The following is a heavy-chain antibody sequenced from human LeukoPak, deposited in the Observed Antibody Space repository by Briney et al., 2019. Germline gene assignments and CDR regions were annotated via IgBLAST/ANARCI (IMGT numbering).Heavy chain of an antibody. V-gene: IGHV3-23*01. CDR3: AKDLTAMIRYYFDY. D-gene: IGHD5-18*01. CDR1: GITFSSYA. J-gene: IGHJ4*02. CDR2: ISGSAGSA. Sequence: GGSLRLSCAASGITFSSYAMSRLRQPPGQGLEWVSAISGSAGSAYYADSVKGRFTISRDNSKNTLYLQMNSLRAEDTAIYYCAKDLTAMIRYYFDYWGQGTLLTVSS.